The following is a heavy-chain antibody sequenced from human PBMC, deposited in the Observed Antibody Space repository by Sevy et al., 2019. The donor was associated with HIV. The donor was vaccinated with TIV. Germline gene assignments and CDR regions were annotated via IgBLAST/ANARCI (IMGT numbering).Heavy chain of an antibody. Sequence: SETLSLTCAVSGGSISTDLYSWNWIRQPPGKGLEWIGYILHSGNTYYNPSLKSRVTISIDRSKNQFSLNLSSVTAADTAVYYCARSSSAYPYHFDYWGQGTLVTVSS. CDR1: GGSISTDLYS. CDR2: ILHSGNT. J-gene: IGHJ4*02. CDR3: ARSSSAYPYHFDY. V-gene: IGHV4-30-2*01.